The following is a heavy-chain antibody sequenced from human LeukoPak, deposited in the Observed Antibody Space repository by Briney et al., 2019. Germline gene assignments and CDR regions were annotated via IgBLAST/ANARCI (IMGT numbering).Heavy chain of an antibody. J-gene: IGHJ4*02. Sequence: SETLSLTCTVSGGSNSAYYWSWIRQPPGKGLEWIGYIYYSGSTNYNPSLKSRVTISVDTSKNQFSLKLTSVAAADTAVYYCAISYCSGGSCYSDYWGQGTLVTVSS. D-gene: IGHD2-15*01. CDR1: GGSNSAYY. CDR3: AISYCSGGSCYSDY. CDR2: IYYSGST. V-gene: IGHV4-59*01.